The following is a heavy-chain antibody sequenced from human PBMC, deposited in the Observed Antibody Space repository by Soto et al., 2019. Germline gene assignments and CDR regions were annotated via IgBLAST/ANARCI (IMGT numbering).Heavy chain of an antibody. J-gene: IGHJ4*02. D-gene: IGHD2-2*02. Sequence: QVQLVQSGAEVKKPGASVKVSCKASGYPFTSSGISWVRQAPGQGLEWMGWISAYNGNTNYAQKLQGRVTMTTDTSTSTAYMELRSLRSDDTAVYYCARDQGYCSSTSCYSFDYWGQGTLVTVSS. CDR3: ARDQGYCSSTSCYSFDY. V-gene: IGHV1-18*04. CDR2: ISAYNGNT. CDR1: GYPFTSSG.